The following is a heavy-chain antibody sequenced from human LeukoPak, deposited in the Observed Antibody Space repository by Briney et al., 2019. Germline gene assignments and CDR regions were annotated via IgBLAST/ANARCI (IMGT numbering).Heavy chain of an antibody. CDR2: INSSGSYI. V-gene: IGHV3-21*01. J-gene: IGHJ3*02. D-gene: IGHD3-22*01. CDR3: ARVLYYDEGVAFDI. CDR1: GFTFSSYS. Sequence: PGGSLRLSCSASGFTFSSYSMNWVRQAPGKGLEGVSAINSSGSYIYYGDSVKGRFTISRDNAKNSLYLQMNSLRADDTAVYYCARVLYYDEGVAFDIWGQGTMVTVSS.